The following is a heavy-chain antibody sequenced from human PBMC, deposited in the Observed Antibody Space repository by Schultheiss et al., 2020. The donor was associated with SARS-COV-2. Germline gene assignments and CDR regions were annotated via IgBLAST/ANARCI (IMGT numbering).Heavy chain of an antibody. V-gene: IGHV4-38-2*02. J-gene: IGHJ4*02. CDR3: AREGHSSRLDY. CDR1: GYSISSGYY. Sequence: SETLSLTCAVSGYSISSGYYWGWIRQPPGKGLEWIGYIYYSGSTNYNPSLKSRVTISVDTSKKQLSLKLSSVTAADTAVYYCAREGHSSRLDYWGQGTLVTVSS. D-gene: IGHD6-13*01. CDR2: IYYSGST.